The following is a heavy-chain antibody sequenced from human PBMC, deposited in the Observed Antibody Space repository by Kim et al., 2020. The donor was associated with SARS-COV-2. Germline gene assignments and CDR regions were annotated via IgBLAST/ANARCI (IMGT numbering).Heavy chain of an antibody. CDR1: GFTFSSYS. CDR2: ISSSSSYI. J-gene: IGHJ4*02. CDR3: ARECSSTSCYRGGDY. D-gene: IGHD2-2*01. V-gene: IGHV3-21*01. Sequence: GGSLRLSCAASGFTFSSYSMNWVRQAPGKGLEWVSSISSSSSYIYYADSVKGRFTISRDNAKNSLYLQMNSLRAEDTAVYYCARECSSTSCYRGGDYWGQGTLVTVSS.